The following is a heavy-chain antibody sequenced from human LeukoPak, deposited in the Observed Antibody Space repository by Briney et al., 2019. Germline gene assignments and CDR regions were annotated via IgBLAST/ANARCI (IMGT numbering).Heavy chain of an antibody. V-gene: IGHV4-39*01. CDR2: IYYRGST. CDR1: GGSISSNTYY. CDR3: ASVVPAAQNYFDY. Sequence: SETLSLTCTVSGGSISSNTYYWGWIRQPPGTGLEWIGSIYYRGSTYYNPPLKSRVTISVDSSKNQFSLKLSSVTAADTAVYYCASVVPAAQNYFDYWGQGTLVTVSS. D-gene: IGHD2-2*01. J-gene: IGHJ4*02.